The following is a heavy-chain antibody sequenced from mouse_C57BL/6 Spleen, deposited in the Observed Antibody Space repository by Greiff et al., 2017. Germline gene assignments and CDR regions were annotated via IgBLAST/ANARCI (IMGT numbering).Heavy chain of an antibody. Sequence: VQLQQSGPGLVQPSQSLSITCTVSGFSLTSYGVHWVRQSPGKGLEWLGVIWRGGSTDYNTAFMSRLSITKDNSKSQVFFKMNSLQADDTAIYDCAKAYGYDGGFAYWGQGTLVTVSA. CDR3: AKAYGYDGGFAY. CDR1: GFSLTSYG. J-gene: IGHJ3*01. D-gene: IGHD2-2*01. V-gene: IGHV2-5*01. CDR2: IWRGGST.